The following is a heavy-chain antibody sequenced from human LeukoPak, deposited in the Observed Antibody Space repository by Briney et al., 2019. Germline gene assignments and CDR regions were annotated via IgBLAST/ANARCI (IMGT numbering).Heavy chain of an antibody. Sequence: PGESLRLSCAASGFTFSSYAMSWVRQAPGKGLEWVSAISGSGGSTYYADSVKGRFTISRDNSKNTLYLQMNSLRAEDTAVYYCATPAGIVATINLDYWGQGTLVTVSS. D-gene: IGHD5-12*01. CDR1: GFTFSSYA. J-gene: IGHJ4*02. CDR3: ATPAGIVATINLDY. V-gene: IGHV3-23*01. CDR2: ISGSGGST.